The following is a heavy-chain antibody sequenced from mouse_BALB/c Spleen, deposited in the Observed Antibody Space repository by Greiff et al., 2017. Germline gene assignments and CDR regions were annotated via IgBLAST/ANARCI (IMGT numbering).Heavy chain of an antibody. Sequence: VQLQQSGAELVKPGASVKLSCTASGFNIKDTYMHWVKQRPEQGLEWIGRIDPANGNTKYDPKFQGMATITADTSSNTAYLQLSSLTSEDTAVYYCARWGYGNDYAMDYWGQGTSVTVSS. CDR1: GFNIKDTY. J-gene: IGHJ4*01. CDR3: ARWGYGNDYAMDY. CDR2: IDPANGNT. V-gene: IGHV14-3*02. D-gene: IGHD2-10*02.